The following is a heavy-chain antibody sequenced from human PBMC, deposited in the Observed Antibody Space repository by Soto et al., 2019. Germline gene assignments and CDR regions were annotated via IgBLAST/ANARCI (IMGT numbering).Heavy chain of an antibody. Sequence: EVQVLESGGGLVQPGGSLRLSCAASGFTIRNYAMSWVRQAPGKALEWVAGISGTTDRTYYRDSVEGRFTIFKDTANNTLYLEMNSLRAGDTALYRCEGSWNWGQGTLVTGSS. D-gene: IGHD1-1*01. CDR3: EGSWN. CDR2: ISGTTDRT. J-gene: IGHJ1*01. V-gene: IGHV3-23*02. CDR1: GFTIRNYA.